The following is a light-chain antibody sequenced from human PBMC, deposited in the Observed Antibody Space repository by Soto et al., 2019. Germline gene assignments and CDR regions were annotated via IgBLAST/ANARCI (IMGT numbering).Light chain of an antibody. V-gene: IGKV3-11*01. J-gene: IGKJ2*01. CDR2: DAS. Sequence: SVLTPSPATLSLSPGERATLSCRARQSVSDYLAWYQQKPGQAPRLLIYDASNRATGIPARFSGSGSGTDFTLTISSLEPEDFAVYYCQQRSNWPPLYTFGQGTKLDIK. CDR1: QSVSDY. CDR3: QQRSNWPPLYT.